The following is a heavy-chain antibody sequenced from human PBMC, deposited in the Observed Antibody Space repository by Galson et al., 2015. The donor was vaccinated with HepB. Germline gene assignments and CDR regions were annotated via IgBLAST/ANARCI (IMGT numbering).Heavy chain of an antibody. CDR3: AKCVSSSWLPDY. CDR2: TYYRSNWYK. Sequence: CAISGDSVSSNSAVWSWIRQSPSRGLEWLGRTYYRSNWYKDDAVSVKGRITINPDTSKNQLSLHLNSVTPDDTAVYYCAKCVSSSWLPDYWGQGTLVTVSS. D-gene: IGHD6-13*01. CDR1: GDSVSSNSAV. J-gene: IGHJ4*02. V-gene: IGHV6-1*01.